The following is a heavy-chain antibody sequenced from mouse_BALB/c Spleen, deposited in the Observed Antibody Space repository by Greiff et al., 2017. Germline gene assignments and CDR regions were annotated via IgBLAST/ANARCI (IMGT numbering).Heavy chain of an antibody. Sequence: VQLQQSGPELVKPGASVKMSCKASGYTFTSYVMHWVKQKPGQGLEWIGYINPYNDGTKYNEKFKGKATLTSDKSSSTAYMELSSLTSEDSAVYDCVYGYDAMDYWGQGTSVTVSS. V-gene: IGHV1-14*01. CDR3: VYGYDAMDY. CDR1: GYTFTSYV. CDR2: INPYNDGT. J-gene: IGHJ4*01. D-gene: IGHD1-1*02.